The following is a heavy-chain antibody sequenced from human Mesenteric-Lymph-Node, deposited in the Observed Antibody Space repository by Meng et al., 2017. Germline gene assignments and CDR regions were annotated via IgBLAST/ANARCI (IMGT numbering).Heavy chain of an antibody. D-gene: IGHD5-18*01. V-gene: IGHV5-51*01. CDR2: IYPGDSDT. CDR3: ARIIQLWFFDY. J-gene: IGHJ4*02. CDR1: GYSFTSYW. Sequence: KVLCKGSGYSFTSYWIGWVRQMPGKGLEWMGTIYPGDSDTRYSPPFQGQVTISADKSISTAYLQWSSMKASETAMYYCARIIQLWFFDYWGQGTLVTVSS.